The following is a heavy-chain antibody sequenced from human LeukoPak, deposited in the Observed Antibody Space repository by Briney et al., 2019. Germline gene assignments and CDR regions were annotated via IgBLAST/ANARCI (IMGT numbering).Heavy chain of an antibody. V-gene: IGHV4-30-4*08. CDR2: SCYSGTT. J-gene: IGHJ4*02. CDR3: ARYYGSGGYPFDY. Sequence: PSQTLSLTCTVSGGSIRSGGSYWSWIRQHPGKGLEWIGYSCYSGTTYYNPSLKSRVTISIDTSMNQFSLRLSSVTAADTAIYYCARYYGSGGYPFDYWGPGTVVTVSS. D-gene: IGHD3-10*01. CDR1: GGSIRSGGSY.